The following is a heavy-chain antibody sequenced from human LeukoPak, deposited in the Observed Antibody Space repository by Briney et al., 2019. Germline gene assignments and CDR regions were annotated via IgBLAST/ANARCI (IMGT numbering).Heavy chain of an antibody. CDR3: ARVNDSSGYSLIDY. D-gene: IGHD3-22*01. CDR1: GFTFSSYG. CDR2: IWYDGSNK. J-gene: IGHJ4*02. Sequence: PGGSLRLSCAASGFTFSSYGMHWVRQAPGNGLEWVAVIWYDGSNKYYADSVKGRFTISRDNSKNTLYLQMNSLRAEDTAVYYCARVNDSSGYSLIDYWGQGTLVTVSS. V-gene: IGHV3-33*01.